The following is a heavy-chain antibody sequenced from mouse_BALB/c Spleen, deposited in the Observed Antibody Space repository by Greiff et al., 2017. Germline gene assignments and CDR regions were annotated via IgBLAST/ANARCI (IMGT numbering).Heavy chain of an antibody. CDR1: GFTFSDYY. CDR2: ISDGGSYT. Sequence: EVKVVESGGGLVKPGGSLKLSCAASGFTFSDYYMYWVRQTPEKRLEWVATISDGGSYTYYPDSVKGRFTISRDNAKNNLYLQMSSLKSEDTAMYYCARGRGGYPYAMDYWGQGTSVTVSS. J-gene: IGHJ4*01. V-gene: IGHV5-4*02. D-gene: IGHD2-2*01. CDR3: ARGRGGYPYAMDY.